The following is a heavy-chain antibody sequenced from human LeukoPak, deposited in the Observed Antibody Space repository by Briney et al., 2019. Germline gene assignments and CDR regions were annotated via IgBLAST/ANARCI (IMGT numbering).Heavy chain of an antibody. CDR2: ISSSSRTV. CDR1: GFPFSSYA. CDR3: ARDRDSSGWYYFDY. V-gene: IGHV3-48*01. Sequence: GGSLRLSCAASGFPFSSYAMSWVRQAPGKGLEWVSYISSSSRTVYYADSVKGRFTISRDNAQNSLYLQMNSLRAEDTAVYYCARDRDSSGWYYFDYWGQGTLVTVSS. J-gene: IGHJ4*02. D-gene: IGHD6-19*01.